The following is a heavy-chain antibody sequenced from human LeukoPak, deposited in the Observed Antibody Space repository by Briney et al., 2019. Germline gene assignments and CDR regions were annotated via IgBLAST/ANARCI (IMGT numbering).Heavy chain of an antibody. J-gene: IGHJ4*02. D-gene: IGHD1-1*01. Sequence: ASVKVSCKASGYPLTGYYIHWVRQAPGQGLEWMGWINHNNGGTNSAQKFQGRVTMTRDTSIGTAYMELNRLTYDDTAVYYCGRDRHWNQGNFDYWGQGTLVTVSS. CDR2: INHNNGGT. V-gene: IGHV1-2*02. CDR3: GRDRHWNQGNFDY. CDR1: GYPLTGYY.